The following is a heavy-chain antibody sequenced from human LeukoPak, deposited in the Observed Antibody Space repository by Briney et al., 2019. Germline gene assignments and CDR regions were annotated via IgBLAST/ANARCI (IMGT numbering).Heavy chain of an antibody. CDR2: IIPIFGTA. Sequence: SVKVSCKASGGTFSSYAISWVRQAPGQGLEWMGGIIPIFGTANYAQKFQGRVTITADESASTAYMELSSLRSEDTAVYYCARGANYDSSGYARNYYYYMDVWGKGTTVTVSS. D-gene: IGHD3-22*01. CDR1: GGTFSSYA. J-gene: IGHJ6*03. V-gene: IGHV1-69*13. CDR3: ARGANYDSSGYARNYYYYMDV.